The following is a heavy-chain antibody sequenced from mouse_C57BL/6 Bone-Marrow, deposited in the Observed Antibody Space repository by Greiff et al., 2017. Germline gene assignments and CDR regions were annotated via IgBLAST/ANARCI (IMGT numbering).Heavy chain of an antibody. Sequence: VQLKESGAELVKPGASVKLSCTASGFNIKDYYMHWVKQRTEQGLEWIGRIDPEDGETKYAPKFQGKATITADTSSNTAYLQLSSLTSEDTAVXYCARRYYGNYVWFAYWGQGTLVTVSA. J-gene: IGHJ3*01. D-gene: IGHD2-1*01. CDR3: ARRYYGNYVWFAY. V-gene: IGHV14-2*01. CDR1: GFNIKDYY. CDR2: IDPEDGET.